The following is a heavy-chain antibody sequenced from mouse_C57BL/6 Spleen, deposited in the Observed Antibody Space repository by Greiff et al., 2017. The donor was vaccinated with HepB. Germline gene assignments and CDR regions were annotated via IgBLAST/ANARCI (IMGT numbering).Heavy chain of an antibody. CDR1: GYTFTSYW. D-gene: IGHD1-1*01. V-gene: IGHV1-64*01. CDR2: IHPNSGST. Sequence: QVQLQQPGAELVKPGASVKLSCKASGYTFTSYWMHWVKQRPGQGLEWIGMIHPNSGSTNYNEKFKSKATLTVDKSSSTAYMQLSSLTSEDSAVYYCAREEITTVVPFDYWGQGTTLTVSS. CDR3: AREEITTVVPFDY. J-gene: IGHJ2*01.